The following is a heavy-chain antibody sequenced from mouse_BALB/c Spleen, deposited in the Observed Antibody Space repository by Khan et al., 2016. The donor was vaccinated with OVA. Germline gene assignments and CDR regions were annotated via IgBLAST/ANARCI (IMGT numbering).Heavy chain of an antibody. CDR2: ISTHYGDA. CDR1: GYTFTDYA. CDR3: AGGGGEYRFAY. Sequence: VQLQESGAELVRPGVSVKISCKGSGYTFTDYAMHWVKQSHAKSLEWNGVISTHYGDASYNQKFKGKATMTVDKSSSTAYMELASLTSEDSAISYGAGGGGEYRFAYWGQGTLVAVSA. V-gene: IGHV1S137*01. J-gene: IGHJ3*01. D-gene: IGHD1-1*02.